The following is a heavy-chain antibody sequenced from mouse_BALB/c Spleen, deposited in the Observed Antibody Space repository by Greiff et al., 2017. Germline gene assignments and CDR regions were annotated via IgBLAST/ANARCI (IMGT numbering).Heavy chain of an antibody. CDR3: ARKGYCGYYAMDY. V-gene: IGHV5-6-5*01. D-gene: IGHD2-14*01. J-gene: IGHJ4*01. CDR1: GFTFSSYA. CDR2: ISSGGST. Sequence: EVNVVESGGGLVKPGGSLKLSCAASGFTFSSYAMSWVRQTPEKRLEWVASISSGGSTYYPDSVKGRFTISRDNARNILYLQMSSLRSEDTAMYYCARKGYCGYYAMDYWGQGTSVTVSS.